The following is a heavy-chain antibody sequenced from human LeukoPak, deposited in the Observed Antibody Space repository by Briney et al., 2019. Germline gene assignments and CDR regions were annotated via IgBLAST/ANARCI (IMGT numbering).Heavy chain of an antibody. Sequence: SETLSLTCTVSGGSISSYYWSWIRQPPGKGLEWIGYIYYSGSTNYNPSLKSRVTISVDTSKNQFSLKLSSVTAADTAVYYCARGALSSGSAIRYYYYMDVWGKGTTVTVSS. J-gene: IGHJ6*03. CDR3: ARGALSSGSAIRYYYYMDV. V-gene: IGHV4-59*01. D-gene: IGHD6-19*01. CDR1: GGSISSYY. CDR2: IYYSGST.